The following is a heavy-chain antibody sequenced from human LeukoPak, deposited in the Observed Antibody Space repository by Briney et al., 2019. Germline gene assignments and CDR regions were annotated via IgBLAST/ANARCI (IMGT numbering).Heavy chain of an antibody. V-gene: IGHV1-69*05. J-gene: IGHJ5*02. CDR1: GGTFSSYA. CDR2: IIPIFGTA. Sequence: SVRVSCKASGGTFSSYAISWVRQAPGQGLEWMGGIIPIFGTANYAQKLQGRVTITTDESTSTAYMELSSLGSEDTAVYYCAREVVGATLNWFDPWGQGTLVTVSS. D-gene: IGHD1-26*01. CDR3: AREVVGATLNWFDP.